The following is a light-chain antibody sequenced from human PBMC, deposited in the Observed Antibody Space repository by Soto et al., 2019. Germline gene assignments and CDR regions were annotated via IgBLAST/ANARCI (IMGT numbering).Light chain of an antibody. CDR3: HQYIASARP. V-gene: IGKV3-20*01. Sequence: EIVLTQSPATLSLSPGASATLSCRASQTLSSAYVAWYQQKPGQSPRLLMSGTSNRAAGIPDRFSGSGSGTIFTLTISRLEPEDFSVYYCHQYIASARPFGGGTKLEIK. CDR1: QTLSSAY. J-gene: IGKJ4*01. CDR2: GTS.